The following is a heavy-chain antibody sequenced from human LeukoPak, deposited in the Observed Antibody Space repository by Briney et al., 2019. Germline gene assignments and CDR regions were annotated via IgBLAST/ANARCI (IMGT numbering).Heavy chain of an antibody. D-gene: IGHD5-24*01. V-gene: IGHV1-69*13. Sequence: SVTVSCKASGGTFSSYAISWVRQAPGQGLEWMGGIIPIFGTANYAQKFQGRVTITADESTSTAYMELSSLRSEDTAVYYCAIPKRERDGYNYPFADWGQGTLVTVSS. J-gene: IGHJ4*02. CDR2: IIPIFGTA. CDR1: GGTFSSYA. CDR3: AIPKRERDGYNYPFAD.